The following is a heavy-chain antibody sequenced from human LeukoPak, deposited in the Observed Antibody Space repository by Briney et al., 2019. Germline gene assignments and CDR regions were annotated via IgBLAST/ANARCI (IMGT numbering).Heavy chain of an antibody. J-gene: IGHJ4*02. CDR2: ISSSSSYI. D-gene: IGHD5-24*01. CDR3: ATGIRGGGYNSIDY. Sequence: GGSLRLSCAASGFTFSSYSMNWVRQAPGKGLEWVSSISSSSSYIYYADSVKGRFTISRDNAKNSLYLQMNSLRAEDTAVYYCATGIRGGGYNSIDYWGQGTLVTVSS. V-gene: IGHV3-21*01. CDR1: GFTFSSYS.